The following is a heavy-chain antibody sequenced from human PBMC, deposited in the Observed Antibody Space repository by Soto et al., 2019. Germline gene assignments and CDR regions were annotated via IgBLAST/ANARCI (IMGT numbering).Heavy chain of an antibody. V-gene: IGHV1-69*01. Sequence: QVQLVQSGAEVKKPGSSVTVSCKASGGTFSSYAISWVRQAPGQGLEWMGGIIPIFGTAYYAQKFQGRVKIPADESTSTAYMELSSLRSEDTAVYYCARHTRSYDFWSGYYQDYYYYGMDVWGQGTTVTVSS. J-gene: IGHJ6*02. CDR1: GGTFSSYA. CDR3: ARHTRSYDFWSGYYQDYYYYGMDV. CDR2: IIPIFGTA. D-gene: IGHD3-3*01.